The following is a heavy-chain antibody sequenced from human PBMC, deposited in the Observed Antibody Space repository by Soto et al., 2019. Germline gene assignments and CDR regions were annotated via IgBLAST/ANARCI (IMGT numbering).Heavy chain of an antibody. J-gene: IGHJ4*02. Sequence: PGGSLRLSCAASGFTFSSYGMHWVRQAPGKGLEYVSAISSSGDSTYYANSVKGRFTISRDNSKNTLYLQMGSLRAEDMAVYYCARKGITGKSPFDYWGQGTLVTVSS. V-gene: IGHV3-64*01. D-gene: IGHD1-20*01. CDR2: ISSSGDST. CDR3: ARKGITGKSPFDY. CDR1: GFTFSSYG.